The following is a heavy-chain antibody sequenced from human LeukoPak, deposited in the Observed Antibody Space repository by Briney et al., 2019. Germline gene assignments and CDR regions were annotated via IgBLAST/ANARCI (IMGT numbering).Heavy chain of an antibody. CDR2: IRYDGSNK. D-gene: IGHD4-17*01. CDR3: ATPSGDYGDAFDI. V-gene: IGHV3-30*02. CDR1: GYTFSSYG. J-gene: IGHJ3*02. Sequence: GGSLTLTCAASGYTFSSYGMHWVRQAPGKGLEWVAFIRYDGSNKYYADSVKGRFTISRDNSKNTLYLQMNSLRAEDTAVYYCATPSGDYGDAFDIWGQGTMVTVSS.